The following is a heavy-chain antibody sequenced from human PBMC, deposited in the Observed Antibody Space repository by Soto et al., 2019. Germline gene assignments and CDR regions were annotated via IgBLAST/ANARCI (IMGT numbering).Heavy chain of an antibody. CDR2: IWYDGSNK. J-gene: IGHJ6*02. V-gene: IGHV3-33*01. D-gene: IGHD3-3*01. CDR1: AFTCSSDG. Sequence: PGGSLRLASAASAFTCSSDGMHWCRQAAGKGLEWVAVIWYDGSNKYYAGSVKGRFTISRDNSKNTLYLQMNSLRAEDTAVYYCARDSSPYYDFWSGPSRYYYYYGMDVWGQGTTVTVSS. CDR3: ARDSSPYYDFWSGPSRYYYYYGMDV.